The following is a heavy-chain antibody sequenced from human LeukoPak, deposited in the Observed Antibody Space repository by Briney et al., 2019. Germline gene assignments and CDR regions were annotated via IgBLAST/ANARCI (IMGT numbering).Heavy chain of an antibody. D-gene: IGHD2-21*01. CDR3: TKGPHFRDPTH. CDR1: GFTFSGYA. Sequence: GGSLRLSCVASGFTFSGYALSWVRQAPGKGLEWVSAISGSGENTYYADSVKGRFTISRDNSKNTLYLQMNSLRAEDTAVYYCTKGPHFRDPTHWGQGTLVTVSS. J-gene: IGHJ4*02. CDR2: ISGSGENT. V-gene: IGHV3-23*01.